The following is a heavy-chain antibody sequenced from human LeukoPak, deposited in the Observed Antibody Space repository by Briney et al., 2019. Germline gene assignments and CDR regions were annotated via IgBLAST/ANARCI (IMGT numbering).Heavy chain of an antibody. Sequence: GGSLRLSCAASGFTFSSYSMNWVRQAPGKGLEWVSSISSSSRYIYYADSVKGRFTISRDNAKNSLYLQMNSLRAEDTAVYYCARGQPYSSSSFYGMDVWGQGTTVTVSS. CDR1: GFTFSSYS. D-gene: IGHD6-6*01. CDR3: ARGQPYSSSSFYGMDV. CDR2: ISSSSRYI. J-gene: IGHJ6*02. V-gene: IGHV3-21*01.